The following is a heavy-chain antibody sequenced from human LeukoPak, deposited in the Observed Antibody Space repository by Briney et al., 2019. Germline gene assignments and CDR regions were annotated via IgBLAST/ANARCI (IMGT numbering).Heavy chain of an antibody. Sequence: GGSLRLSCAASGFTFSSYEINWVRQAPGKGLEWVSYIGSSGSTIYYADSVRGRFTISRDNAKNSLYLQMNSLRAEDTAVYYCARGEGASGYNLGYYFDYWGQGTLVTVSS. CDR2: IGSSGSTI. CDR3: ARGEGASGYNLGYYFDY. J-gene: IGHJ4*02. D-gene: IGHD5-24*01. CDR1: GFTFSSYE. V-gene: IGHV3-48*03.